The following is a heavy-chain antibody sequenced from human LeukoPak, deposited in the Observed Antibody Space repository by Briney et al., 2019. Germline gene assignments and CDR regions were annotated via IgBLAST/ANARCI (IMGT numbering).Heavy chain of an antibody. J-gene: IGHJ4*02. CDR1: GFTFSNCG. CDR2: IWYDGSNK. CDR3: AKVGTTHIRSYFDL. Sequence: GGSLRLSCAASGFTFSNCGMHWVRQAPGKGLEWVAHIWYDGSNKYYADSVRGRFTISRDNSKNTLYLQMNSLRAEDTAVYYCAKVGTTHIRSYFDLWGQGTLVTVSS. V-gene: IGHV3-33*06. D-gene: IGHD1-14*01.